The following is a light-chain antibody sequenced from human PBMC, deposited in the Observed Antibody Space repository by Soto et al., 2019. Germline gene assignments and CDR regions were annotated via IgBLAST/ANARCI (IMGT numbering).Light chain of an antibody. J-gene: IGKJ1*01. V-gene: IGKV3-20*01. CDR1: QGVSSD. Sequence: EIVLTQSPGTLSLSPGERATLSCRASQGVSSDLAWYQQKPGQAPRLFIYGASTRATGIPARFSGSGSGTDFTLTISRLEPEDFAVYYCQQYGSSPRTFGQGTKVDIK. CDR3: QQYGSSPRT. CDR2: GAS.